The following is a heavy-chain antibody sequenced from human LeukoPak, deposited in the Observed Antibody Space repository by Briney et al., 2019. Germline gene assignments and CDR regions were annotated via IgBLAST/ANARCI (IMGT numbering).Heavy chain of an antibody. Sequence: GGSLRLSCAASGFTFSSYEMNWVRQAPGKGLVWVSRINSDGSSTSYADSVKGRFTISRDNAKNTLYLQMNSLRAEDTAVYYCARDGTGYSSSWDLDYWGQGTLVTVYS. CDR1: GFTFSSYE. CDR3: ARDGTGYSSSWDLDY. CDR2: INSDGSST. V-gene: IGHV3-74*01. J-gene: IGHJ4*02. D-gene: IGHD6-13*01.